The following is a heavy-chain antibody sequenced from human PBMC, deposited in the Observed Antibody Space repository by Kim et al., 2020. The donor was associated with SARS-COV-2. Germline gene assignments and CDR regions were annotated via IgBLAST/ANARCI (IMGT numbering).Heavy chain of an antibody. V-gene: IGHV4-34*01. D-gene: IGHD3-22*01. CDR3: ARGPPAGTMIVVVIRGYY. J-gene: IGHJ6*01. CDR1: GGSFSGYY. Sequence: SETLSLTCAVYGGSFSGYYWSWIRQPPGKGLEWIGEINHSGSTNYNPSLKSRVTISVDTSKNQFSLKLSSVTAADTAVYYCARGPPAGTMIVVVIRGYY. CDR2: INHSGST.